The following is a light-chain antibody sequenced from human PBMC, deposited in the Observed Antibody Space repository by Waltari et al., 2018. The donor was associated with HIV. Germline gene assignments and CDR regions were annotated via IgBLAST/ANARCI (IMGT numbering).Light chain of an antibody. CDR2: YDA. J-gene: IGLJ2*01. CDR3: HVWDSVSDHVV. CDR1: NIGNKS. V-gene: IGLV3-21*04. Sequence: SYVLTQPSSLSVLPGKTASISCLGDNIGNKSVHWYQQKPDRAPVLVIYYDADRPSGIPERFSGSNSGNTATLTISRVEAGDEADYYCHVWDSVSDHVVFGGGSKLTVL.